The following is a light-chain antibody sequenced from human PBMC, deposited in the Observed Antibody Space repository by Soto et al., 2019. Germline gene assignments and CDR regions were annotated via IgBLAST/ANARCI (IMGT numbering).Light chain of an antibody. CDR1: QSISTY. CDR2: AAS. CDR3: HQAYANVWT. Sequence: DIQMTQSPSSLSASVGDRVSITCRASQSISTYLNWYQQKPGMAPKVLIYAASRLQSWVPTRFSGSVSGTDFTLTISSLQPEDFANDYCHQAYANVWTFGHGTKVEIK. V-gene: IGKV1-39*01. J-gene: IGKJ1*01.